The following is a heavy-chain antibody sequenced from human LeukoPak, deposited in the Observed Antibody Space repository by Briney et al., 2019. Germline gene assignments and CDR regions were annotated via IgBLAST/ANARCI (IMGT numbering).Heavy chain of an antibody. V-gene: IGHV4-39*01. D-gene: IGHD6-13*01. CDR3: ARLKGSSSWFY. Sequence: PSETLSLTCTVSGGSVSSSSYFWGWIRQPPGKGLEWIGSIYYSGSTYYNPSLKSRVTMSVGTSKNQLSLKLSSVTAADTAVYYCARLKGSSSWFYWGQGTLVTVSS. J-gene: IGHJ4*02. CDR2: IYYSGST. CDR1: GGSVSSSSYF.